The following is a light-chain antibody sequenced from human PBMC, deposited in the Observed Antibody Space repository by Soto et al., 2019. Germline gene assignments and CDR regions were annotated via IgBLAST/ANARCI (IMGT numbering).Light chain of an antibody. CDR1: HSVSTN. J-gene: IGKJ1*01. V-gene: IGKV3-15*01. CDR2: GAS. CDR3: QQYNTWPT. Sequence: VMTQSPATLSVSPGQRATLSCRASHSVSTNLAWYQQGPAQAPRLLIYGASTRASGIPARFSGSGSGTEFTLTISSLQSEDFAVYYCQQYNTWPTFGQGTKVEIK.